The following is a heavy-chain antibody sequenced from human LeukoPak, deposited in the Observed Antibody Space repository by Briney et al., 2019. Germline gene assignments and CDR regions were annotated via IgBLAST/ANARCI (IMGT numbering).Heavy chain of an antibody. V-gene: IGHV3-7*01. CDR2: IKQDGSEK. CDR1: GFTFSSYW. CDR3: ARDQYGDYYYYYGMDV. D-gene: IGHD4-17*01. J-gene: IGHJ6*02. Sequence: GGSLRLSCAASGFTFSSYWMSWVRQAPGKGLEWVANIKQDGSEKYYVDSVKGRFTISRDNAKNSLYLQMNSPRAEDTAVYYCARDQYGDYYYYYGMDVWGQGTTVTVSS.